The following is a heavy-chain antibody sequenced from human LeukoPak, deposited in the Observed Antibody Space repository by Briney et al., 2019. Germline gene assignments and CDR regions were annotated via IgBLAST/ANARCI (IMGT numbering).Heavy chain of an antibody. Sequence: GGSLRLSCAASGFTFSSYWMSWVRQAPGKGLEWVANIKQDGSEKYYVDSVKGRFTISRDNAKNSLYLHMNSLRAEDTAVYYCARDCSSTGCYIYNWYFDYWGQGTLVTVSS. CDR2: IKQDGSEK. CDR3: ARDCSSTGCYIYNWYFDY. D-gene: IGHD2-2*02. V-gene: IGHV3-7*01. J-gene: IGHJ4*02. CDR1: GFTFSSYW.